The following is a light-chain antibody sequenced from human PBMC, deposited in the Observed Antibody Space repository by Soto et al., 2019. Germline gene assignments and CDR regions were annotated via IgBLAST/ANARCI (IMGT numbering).Light chain of an antibody. J-gene: IGLJ3*02. CDR2: EVS. V-gene: IGLV2-14*01. CDR3: SSYTGSSTPV. Sequence: QSVLTQPPSASGSPGQSITISCTGTSSDVGGYNYVSWYQHHPGKAPKLMIYEVSNRPSGVSNRFSGSKSGNTASLTISGLQAEDEADYYCSSYTGSSTPVFGGGTKLTVL. CDR1: SSDVGGYNY.